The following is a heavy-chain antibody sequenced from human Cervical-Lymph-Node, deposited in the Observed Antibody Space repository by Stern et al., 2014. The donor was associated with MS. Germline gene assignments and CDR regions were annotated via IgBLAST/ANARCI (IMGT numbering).Heavy chain of an antibody. V-gene: IGHV3-53*01. J-gene: IGHJ4*02. CDR2: ITNVGST. CDR1: GVTVRRDY. Sequence: EVQLVESGGGVIKPGGSLRLSCTASGVTVRRDYMTWVRQAPGKGLEWVSLITNVGSTFYTDSVKGRFTISRDDSKNTVYLHMTSLRAEDTAMYYCARDASSPERSDWWGQGTLVTVSS. CDR3: ARDASSPERSDW. D-gene: IGHD1-1*01.